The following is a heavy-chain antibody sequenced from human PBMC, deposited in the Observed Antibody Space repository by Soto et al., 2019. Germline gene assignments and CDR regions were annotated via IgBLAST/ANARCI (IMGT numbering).Heavy chain of an antibody. V-gene: IGHV1-69*13. D-gene: IGHD3-9*01. Sequence: SVKVSCNASGGTFSSYAISWVRQAPGQELEWMGGIIPIFGTANYAQKFQGRVTITADESTSTAYMELSSLRSEDTAVYYCARLPSPDILTGYYYYGMDVWGQGTTVTVSS. J-gene: IGHJ6*02. CDR3: ARLPSPDILTGYYYYGMDV. CDR1: GGTFSSYA. CDR2: IIPIFGTA.